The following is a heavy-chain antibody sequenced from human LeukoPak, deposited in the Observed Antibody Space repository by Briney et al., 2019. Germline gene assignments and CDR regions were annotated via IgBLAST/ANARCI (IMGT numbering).Heavy chain of an antibody. D-gene: IGHD3-16*01. CDR2: IRYDGSNK. J-gene: IGHJ2*01. Sequence: GGSLRLSCAASGFTFSSYGMHWVRQAPGKGLEWVAFIRYDGSNKYYADSVKGRFTISRDNSKNTLYLQMNSLRAEDTAVYYCARPYVSDWYFDLWGRGTLVTVSS. CDR3: ARPYVSDWYFDL. V-gene: IGHV3-30*02. CDR1: GFTFSSYG.